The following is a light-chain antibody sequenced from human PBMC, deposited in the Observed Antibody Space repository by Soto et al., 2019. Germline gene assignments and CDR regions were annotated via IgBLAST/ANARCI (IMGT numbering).Light chain of an antibody. CDR2: AAS. CDR1: QGISSY. Sequence: IQMTQSPSTLSASVGDRVTITCQTSQGISSYLAWYQQKPGKAPELLIYAASTLQSGVPSRFSGSGSGTDFTLTISCLQSEDFATYYCQQYYSFPPTFGGGTKVDIK. V-gene: IGKV1D-8*01. J-gene: IGKJ4*01. CDR3: QQYYSFPPT.